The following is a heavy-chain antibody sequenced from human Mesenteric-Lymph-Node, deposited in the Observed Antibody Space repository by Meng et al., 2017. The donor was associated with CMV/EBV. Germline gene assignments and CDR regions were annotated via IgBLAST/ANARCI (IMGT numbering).Heavy chain of an antibody. CDR2: VHYTGST. D-gene: IGHD6-19*01. V-gene: IGHV4-38-2*02. J-gene: IGHJ5*02. CDR1: DYSISSFYY. CDR3: ARPFPSWQSPRLDPFGA. Sequence: REPGPGKVKPSETLSLTFTVPDYSISSFYYWGWSRQPPGRGLGWIGSVHYTGSTYYSPSLKSRVTVSVDTSKNQFSLRLTSVTAADTAVYYCARPFPSWQSPRLDPFGAWGQGTLVTVSS.